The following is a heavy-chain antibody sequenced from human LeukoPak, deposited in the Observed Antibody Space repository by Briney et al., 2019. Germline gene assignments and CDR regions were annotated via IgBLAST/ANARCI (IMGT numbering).Heavy chain of an antibody. Sequence: PSETLSLTCTVSGGSISSGGYYWSWIRQHPGKGLEWIGYIYYSGSTYYNPSLKSRVTISVDTSKNQFSLKLSSVTAVDTAVYYCARVGGTNYYYYGMDVWGQGTTVTVSS. D-gene: IGHD4-23*01. J-gene: IGHJ6*02. CDR2: IYYSGST. CDR1: GGSISSGGYY. CDR3: ARVGGTNYYYYGMDV. V-gene: IGHV4-61*08.